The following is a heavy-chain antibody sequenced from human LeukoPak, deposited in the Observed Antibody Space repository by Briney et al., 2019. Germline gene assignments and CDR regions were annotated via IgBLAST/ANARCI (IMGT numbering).Heavy chain of an antibody. CDR3: VLRDLGCLSDY. D-gene: IGHD3-16*01. CDR1: GCTFRNYA. Sequence: ASVNVSCKASGCTFRNYAISWVRQAPGQALEWMGGIIPIFGTANYAQKFEPGDTITANESTRTAYMQLSRLRSDGTPVDYCVLRDLGCLSDYWGQGTLVTVSS. J-gene: IGHJ4*02. CDR2: IIPIFGTA. V-gene: IGHV1-69*13.